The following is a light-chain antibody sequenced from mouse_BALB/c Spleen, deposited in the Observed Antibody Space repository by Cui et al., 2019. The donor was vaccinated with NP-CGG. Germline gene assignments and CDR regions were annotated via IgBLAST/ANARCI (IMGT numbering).Light chain of an antibody. J-gene: IGLJ1*01. CDR1: TGAVATSNS. CDR3: ALWHSNHWV. Sequence: QAVVTQESALTTSPGETVTLTCRSSTGAVATSNSANWVQEKPDHLFTGLIGGTNNRAPGVPARFSGSLIGDKAALTITGTQTEDEAIYFCALWHSNHWVFGGGTKLTVL. V-gene: IGLV1*01. CDR2: GTN.